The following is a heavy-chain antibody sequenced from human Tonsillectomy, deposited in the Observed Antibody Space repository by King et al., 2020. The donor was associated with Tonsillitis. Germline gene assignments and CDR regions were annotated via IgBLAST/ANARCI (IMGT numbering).Heavy chain of an antibody. V-gene: IGHV3-9*01. CDR2: ISWNSGSI. J-gene: IGHJ2*01. D-gene: IGHD4/OR15-4a*01. Sequence: VQLVESGGGLVQPGRSLRLACVASGFSFDDYAMHWVRQAPGKGLEWVSGISWNSGSIGYADSVKGRFTMSRDNAKNSLYLQMNSLRDEDTALYYCAKGTMQGAGYFDLWGRGNLVTVSS. CDR1: GFSFDDYA. CDR3: AKGTMQGAGYFDL.